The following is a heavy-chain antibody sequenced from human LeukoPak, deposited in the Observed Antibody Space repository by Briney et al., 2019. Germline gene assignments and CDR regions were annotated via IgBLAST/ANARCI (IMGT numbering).Heavy chain of an antibody. CDR1: GYTFTGYY. J-gene: IGHJ4*02. CDR2: INPNSGGT. D-gene: IGHD4-17*01. Sequence: ASVKVSCKASGYTFTGYYLHWVRQAPGQGLEWMGWINPNSGGTKYAQKFQGRVTMTRDTSITTAYMELSSLTSGDTAIYYCARGLYGDYYVAYWGQGTLVTISS. CDR3: ARGLYGDYYVAY. V-gene: IGHV1-2*02.